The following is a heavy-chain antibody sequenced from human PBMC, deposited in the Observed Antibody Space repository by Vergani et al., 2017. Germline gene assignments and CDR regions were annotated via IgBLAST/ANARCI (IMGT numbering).Heavy chain of an antibody. D-gene: IGHD2-2*01. CDR1: GFTVSSNY. Sequence: EVQLVESGGGLIQPGGSLRLSCAASGFTVSSNYMSWVRQAPGKGLEWVSVIYSGGSTYYADSVKGRFTISRDNSKNTLYLQMNSLRAEDTAVYYCARAFWVYCSSASCPYYYGMDVWGQGTTVTVSS. J-gene: IGHJ6*02. V-gene: IGHV3-53*01. CDR3: ARAFWVYCSSASCPYYYGMDV. CDR2: IYSGGST.